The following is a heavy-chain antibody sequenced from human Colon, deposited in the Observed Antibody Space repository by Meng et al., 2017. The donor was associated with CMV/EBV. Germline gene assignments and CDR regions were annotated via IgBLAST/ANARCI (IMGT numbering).Heavy chain of an antibody. CDR2: ISSGLSHI. J-gene: IGHJ1*01. CDR1: GFPLNSHG. Sequence: GESLKISCAVSGFPLNSHGMHWVRQAPGKGLGWVSSISSGLSHIYYADSVKGRFSISKDDAKNLLFLQMNSLRDEDTAVYYCAGSRGWARPPEFWGQGTLVTVSS. CDR3: AGSRGWARPPEF. D-gene: IGHD6-19*01. V-gene: IGHV3-21*01.